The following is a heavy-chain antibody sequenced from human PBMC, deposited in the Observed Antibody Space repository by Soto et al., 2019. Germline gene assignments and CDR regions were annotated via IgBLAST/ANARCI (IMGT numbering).Heavy chain of an antibody. CDR3: ARGLDSTYWRMDV. Sequence: EVQLVESGGGLVQPGGSLRLCCAASGFTVSTNHMSWVRQAPGKGLVWVSVTYSGDSGGSTYLADSLKGRFNITRDNSKNTLYLQMNSLRVEDTAVYYCARGLDSTYWRMDVWGKGTMVTVS. V-gene: IGHV3-66*01. CDR2: TYSGDSGGST. J-gene: IGHJ6*03. CDR1: GFTVSTNH. D-gene: IGHD4-4*01.